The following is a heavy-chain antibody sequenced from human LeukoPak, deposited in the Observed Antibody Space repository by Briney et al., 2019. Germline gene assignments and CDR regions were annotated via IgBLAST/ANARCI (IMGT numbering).Heavy chain of an antibody. CDR1: GGSISSSSYY. V-gene: IGHV4-39*01. CDR2: IYYSGST. Sequence: SETLSLTCTVSGGSISSSSYYWGWIRQPPGKGLEWIGSIYYSGSTYYNPSLKSRVTISVDTSKNQFSLKLSSVTAADTAVYYCARALRAAAAPWWFDPWGQGTLVTVSS. D-gene: IGHD6-13*01. CDR3: ARALRAAAAPWWFDP. J-gene: IGHJ5*02.